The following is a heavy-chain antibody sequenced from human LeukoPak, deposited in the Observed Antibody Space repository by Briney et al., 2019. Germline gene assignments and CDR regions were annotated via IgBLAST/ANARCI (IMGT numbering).Heavy chain of an antibody. D-gene: IGHD5-24*01. Sequence: ASVKVSCKASGYTYTGYYMHWVRQAPGQGLEWIGWINPNSGGTNYEQKFQGRVTMTRDTSISTAYMELSRLRSDDTAVYYCARDRRWLQSYYFDYWGQGTLVTVSS. V-gene: IGHV1-2*02. J-gene: IGHJ4*02. CDR2: INPNSGGT. CDR3: ARDRRWLQSYYFDY. CDR1: GYTYTGYY.